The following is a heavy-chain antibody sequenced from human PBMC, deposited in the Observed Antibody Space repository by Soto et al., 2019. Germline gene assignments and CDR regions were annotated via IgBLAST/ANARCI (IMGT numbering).Heavy chain of an antibody. CDR2: INPNSGGT. Sequence: ASVKVSCKASGYTFTGYYMHWVRQAPGQGLEWMGWINPNSGGTNYAQKFQGWVTMTRDTSISTAYMEPSRLRSDDTAVYYCARSFGVAAAGPFDYWGQGNLVTVSS. D-gene: IGHD6-13*01. CDR3: ARSFGVAAAGPFDY. V-gene: IGHV1-2*04. CDR1: GYTFTGYY. J-gene: IGHJ4*02.